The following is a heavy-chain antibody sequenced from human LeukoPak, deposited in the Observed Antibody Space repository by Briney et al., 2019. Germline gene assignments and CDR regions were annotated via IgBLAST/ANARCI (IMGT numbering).Heavy chain of an antibody. CDR3: VFFYTALKIPY. Sequence: GGSLRLSCAASGFTFSTYWMHWVRQAPGKGLVWVSVINPEGTTATYADSVKGRFTISRDNAKNTLYLQMDSLRAEDTAIYYCVFFYTALKIPYWGQGGLVIVSS. V-gene: IGHV3-74*01. J-gene: IGHJ4*02. CDR1: GFTFSTYW. CDR2: INPEGTTA. D-gene: IGHD2-21*02.